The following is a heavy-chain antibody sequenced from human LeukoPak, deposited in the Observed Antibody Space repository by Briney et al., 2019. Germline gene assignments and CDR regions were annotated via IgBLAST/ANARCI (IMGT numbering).Heavy chain of an antibody. CDR3: ARDGIAVAGSQDY. D-gene: IGHD6-19*01. J-gene: IGHJ4*02. V-gene: IGHV3-30*19. CDR2: ISYDGSNK. Sequence: GGSLRLSCAASGFISSTYGMHWVRQAPGKGLEWVAVISYDGSNKYYADSVKGRFTISRDNSKNTLYLQMNSLRAEDTAVYYCARDGIAVAGSQDYWGQGTLVTVSS. CDR1: GFISSTYG.